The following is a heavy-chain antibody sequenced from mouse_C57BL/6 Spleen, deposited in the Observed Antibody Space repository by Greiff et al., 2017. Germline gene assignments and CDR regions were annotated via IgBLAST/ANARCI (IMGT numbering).Heavy chain of an antibody. CDR3: ARGTGSYFDY. V-gene: IGHV1-69*01. D-gene: IGHD4-1*01. J-gene: IGHJ2*01. CDR2: IDPSDSYT. CDR1: GYTFTSYW. Sequence: VQLQQPGAELVMPGASVTLSCKASGYTFTSYWMHWVKQRPGQGLEWIGEIDPSDSYTNYNQKFKGKATLTVDKSSSTAYMHLSSLTSEDSAVYYWARGTGSYFDYWGQGTTLTVSS.